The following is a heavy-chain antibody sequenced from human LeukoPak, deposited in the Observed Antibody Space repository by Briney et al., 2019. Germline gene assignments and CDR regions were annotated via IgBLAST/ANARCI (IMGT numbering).Heavy chain of an antibody. CDR2: IRLDGSNK. V-gene: IGHV3-30*02. D-gene: IGHD3-22*01. J-gene: IGHJ4*02. CDR3: ATDYDTSGYYSFFDY. CDR1: GFTFSNYG. Sequence: TGGSLRLSCAASGFTFSNYGMHWVRQAPGKGLEWVAFIRLDGSNKYYADSVKGRFTISRDNSKNTLYLQMNSLRAEDTAVYYCATDYDTSGYYSFFDYWGQGTLVTVSS.